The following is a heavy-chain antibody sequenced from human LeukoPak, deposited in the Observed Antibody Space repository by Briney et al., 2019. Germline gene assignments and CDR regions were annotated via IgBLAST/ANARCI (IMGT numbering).Heavy chain of an antibody. J-gene: IGHJ6*03. CDR1: GYSFTSYW. D-gene: IGHD3-3*01. Sequence: GESLKISCKGSGYSFTSYWIGWVRQMPGKGLEWMGIIYPGDSDTRYSPSFQGQVTISADKSISTAYLQWSSLKASDTAMYYCARHYWSGGGPSPLNYMDVWGKGTTVTVSS. V-gene: IGHV5-51*01. CDR2: IYPGDSDT. CDR3: ARHYWSGGGPSPLNYMDV.